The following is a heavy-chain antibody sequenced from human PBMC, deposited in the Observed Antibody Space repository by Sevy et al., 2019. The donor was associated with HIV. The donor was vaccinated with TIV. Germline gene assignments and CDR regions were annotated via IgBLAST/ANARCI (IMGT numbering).Heavy chain of an antibody. J-gene: IGHJ4*02. CDR3: ARVFSSYYFDY. V-gene: IGHV3-30*06. Sequence: GGSLRLSCAASVFTFGSYGMHWVRQAPGKGLEWVAYISYDRSDKNYADSVKGRFTISRDNSKNTVFLQLNCLRPEDTAVYYCARVFSSYYFDYWGQGTLVTVSS. CDR1: VFTFGSYG. CDR2: ISYDRSDK.